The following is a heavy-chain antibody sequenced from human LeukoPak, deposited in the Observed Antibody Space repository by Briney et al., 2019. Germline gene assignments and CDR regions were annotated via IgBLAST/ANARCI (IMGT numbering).Heavy chain of an antibody. D-gene: IGHD6-6*01. CDR2: ISGDGGST. Sequence: QPGGSLRLSCVASGFTFDDYAMHWVRQAPGKGREWVSLISGDGGSTYYADSVKGRFTISRDNSKNSLYLQMNSLRTEDTALYYCAKDIRYSSSPNVDYWGQGTLVTVSS. CDR1: GFTFDDYA. V-gene: IGHV3-43*02. CDR3: AKDIRYSSSPNVDY. J-gene: IGHJ4*02.